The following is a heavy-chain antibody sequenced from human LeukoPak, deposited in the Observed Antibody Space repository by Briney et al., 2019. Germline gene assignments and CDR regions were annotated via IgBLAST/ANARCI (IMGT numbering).Heavy chain of an antibody. Sequence: SETLSLTCAVYGGSFSDYYWNWIRQPPGKGLEWIGEIGHSGGTNYNPSLKSRVTISLDTSKNQFSLQLSSVTAADTAVYYCARGRKDVVVVVAATGSWFDTWGQGNPVTVSS. J-gene: IGHJ5*02. D-gene: IGHD2-15*01. V-gene: IGHV4-34*01. CDR2: IGHSGGT. CDR1: GGSFSDYY. CDR3: ARGRKDVVVVVAATGSWFDT.